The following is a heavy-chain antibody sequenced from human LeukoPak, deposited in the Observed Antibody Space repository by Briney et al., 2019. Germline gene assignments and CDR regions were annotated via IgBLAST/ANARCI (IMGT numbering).Heavy chain of an antibody. D-gene: IGHD6-6*01. V-gene: IGHV3-64*05. CDR3: VKGLGYSSSQMDS. CDR1: GFTFKSYA. Sequence: PGGSLRLSCSASGFTFKSYAMHWVRQAPGKGLEYVSSINTNGANTYYADSVKGRFTISRDNSRNTVYVLMNSLTPEDTAVYYCVKGLGYSSSQMDSWGQGTLVTVSS. CDR2: INTNGANT. J-gene: IGHJ4*02.